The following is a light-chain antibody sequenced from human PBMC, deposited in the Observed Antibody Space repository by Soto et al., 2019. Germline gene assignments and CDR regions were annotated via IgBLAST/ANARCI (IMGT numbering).Light chain of an antibody. J-gene: IGLJ1*01. CDR2: SNN. CDR1: SSNIGSNT. CDR3: AAWDDSLNDYV. Sequence: QPLLRPPPSASRTPGHRVTISWSGSSSNIGSNTVNWYQQLPGTAPKLLIYSNNRRRSGVPDRFSGTKSGPSASLAISGLQSEDEADYYCAAWDDSLNDYVFGSGTKVTAL. V-gene: IGLV1-44*01.